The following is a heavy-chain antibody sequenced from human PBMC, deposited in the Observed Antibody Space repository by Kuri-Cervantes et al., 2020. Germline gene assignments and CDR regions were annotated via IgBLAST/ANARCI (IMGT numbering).Heavy chain of an antibody. CDR1: GYTLTELS. V-gene: IGHV1-24*01. J-gene: IGHJ6*03. D-gene: IGHD3-10*01. CDR2: FDPEDGET. CDR3: ARGDGSGSYYRSYYYYYYMDV. Sequence: ASVKVSCKVSGYTLTELSMHWVRQAPGKGLEWMGGFDPEDGETIYAQKFQGRVTMTEDTSTDTAYMELSSLRSEDTAVYYCARGDGSGSYYRSYYYYYYMDVWGKGTTVTVSS.